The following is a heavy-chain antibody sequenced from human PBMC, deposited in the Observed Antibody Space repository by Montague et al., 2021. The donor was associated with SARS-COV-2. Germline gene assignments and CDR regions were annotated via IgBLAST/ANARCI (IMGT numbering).Heavy chain of an antibody. CDR1: GGAISSSSHY. V-gene: IGHV4-39*07. J-gene: IGHJ6*02. Sequence: SETLSLTCTVSGGAISSSSHYWGWIRQAPGKGLEWIGRMYYSGSTYYNPSLKSRVTISVDTSKNQFSLKLSSVTAADTAVYYCARDPSRQPLLYPIGGYYYGMDVWGQGTTVTVSS. D-gene: IGHD2-2*02. CDR2: MYYSGST. CDR3: ARDPSRQPLLYPIGGYYYGMDV.